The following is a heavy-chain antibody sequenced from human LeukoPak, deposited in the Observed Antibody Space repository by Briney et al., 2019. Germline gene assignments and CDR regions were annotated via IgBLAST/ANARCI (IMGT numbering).Heavy chain of an antibody. V-gene: IGHV3-30*18. D-gene: IGHD6-13*01. CDR2: ISYDGSNK. CDR3: AKDLQQLVPPYYYYYYMDV. Sequence: GGSLRLSCAASGFTFSSYGMHWVRQAPGKGLEWVAVISYDGSNKYYADSVKGRFTISRDNSKNTLYLQMNSLRAEDTAVYYCAKDLQQLVPPYYYYYYMDVWGKGTTVTASS. J-gene: IGHJ6*03. CDR1: GFTFSSYG.